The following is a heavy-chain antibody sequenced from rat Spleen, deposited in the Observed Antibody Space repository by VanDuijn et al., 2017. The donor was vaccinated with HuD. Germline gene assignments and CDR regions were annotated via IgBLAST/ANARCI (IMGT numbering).Heavy chain of an antibody. D-gene: IGHD1-2*01. CDR3: AKNIYYSSYLYYFDY. CDR1: GFTFSNYG. CDR2: ISPSGGIT. Sequence: EVQLVESGGGLVQPGRSLKLSCAASGFTFSNYGMAWVRQAPTKGLEWVASISPSGGITYYRDSVKGRFTVSRDNAKSTLYLQMDSLRSEDTATYYCAKNIYYSSYLYYFDYWGQGVMVTVSS. V-gene: IGHV5S13*01. J-gene: IGHJ2*01.